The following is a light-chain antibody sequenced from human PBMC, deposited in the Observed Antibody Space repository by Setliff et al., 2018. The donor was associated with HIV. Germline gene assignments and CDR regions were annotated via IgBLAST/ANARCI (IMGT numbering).Light chain of an antibody. CDR2: EVS. CDR1: SSDVGAYNH. V-gene: IGLV2-8*01. J-gene: IGLJ1*01. CDR3: CSYAGTDIVYV. Sequence: QSVLTQPPSASGSPGQSVTISCTGTSSDVGAYNHVSGYQQHPGKAPKVMIYEVSKRPSGVPARFSGSKSGNTASLTVSSLQAEDEADYYCCSYAGTDIVYVFGTGTKVTVL.